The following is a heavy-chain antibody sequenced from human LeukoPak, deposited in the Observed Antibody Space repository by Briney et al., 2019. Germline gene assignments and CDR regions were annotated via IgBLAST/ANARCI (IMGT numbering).Heavy chain of an antibody. CDR3: AKESASFHTSGASFDY. CDR1: GFTFSNHG. V-gene: IGHV3-30*02. Sequence: GGSLRLSCAASGFTFSNHGMHWVRQAPGKGLEWVAFIKHDESKIHYADSVKGRFTVSRDTAKNTLYLQMNSLGVEDTAVYFCAKESASFHTSGASFDYWGQGTLVTVSS. D-gene: IGHD3-10*01. CDR2: IKHDESKI. J-gene: IGHJ4*02.